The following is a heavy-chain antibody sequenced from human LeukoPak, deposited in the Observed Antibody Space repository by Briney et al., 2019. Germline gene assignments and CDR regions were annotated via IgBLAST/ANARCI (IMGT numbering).Heavy chain of an antibody. Sequence: GGSLRLSCAASAFTFSSFAMSWVRQAPGKGLEWVALMWHDGSNGYYADSVEGRFTVSRDNSNSAMYLQMNSLKAEDTAMYYCARDRIDTWSFDYWGQGTLVTVSS. J-gene: IGHJ4*02. CDR2: MWHDGSNG. V-gene: IGHV3-33*08. CDR1: AFTFSSFA. D-gene: IGHD2-8*02. CDR3: ARDRIDTWSFDY.